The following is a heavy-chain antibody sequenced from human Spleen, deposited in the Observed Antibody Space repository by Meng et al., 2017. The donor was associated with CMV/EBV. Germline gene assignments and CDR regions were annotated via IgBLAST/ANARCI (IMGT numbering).Heavy chain of an antibody. CDR3: ARASYDFWSGYYYYYYGMDV. V-gene: IGHV4-59*01. CDR1: GGSISSYY. J-gene: IGHJ6*02. CDR2: IYYSGST. D-gene: IGHD3-3*01. Sequence: SETLSLTCSVSGGSISSYYWSWIRQPPGKGLEWIWYIYYSGSTNYNPSLKSRVTIAVDTSQNQFSLKLSSVAAADTAVYYCARASYDFWSGYYYYYYGMDVWGQGATVTVSS.